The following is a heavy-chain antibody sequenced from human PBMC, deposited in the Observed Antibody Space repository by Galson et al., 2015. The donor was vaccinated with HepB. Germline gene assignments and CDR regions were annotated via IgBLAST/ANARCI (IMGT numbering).Heavy chain of an antibody. V-gene: IGHV3-43*01. CDR3: TKDLGPVADEKLFDY. J-gene: IGHJ4*02. D-gene: IGHD6-19*01. CDR1: GFTFGDYT. Sequence: SLRLSCAASGFTFGDYTMHWVRQGPGKGLEWVSLISWDGRSALYADSVKGRFTMSRDNTKNVLHLEMENLRTEDTALYYCTKDLGPVADEKLFDYWGQGTLVTVSS. CDR2: ISWDGRSA.